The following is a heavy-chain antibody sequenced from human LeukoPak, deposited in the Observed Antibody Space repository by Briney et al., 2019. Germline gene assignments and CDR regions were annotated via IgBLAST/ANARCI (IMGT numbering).Heavy chain of an antibody. D-gene: IGHD4-17*01. V-gene: IGHV3-23*01. CDR3: AKERYGPFDP. CDR1: GFTFSSYA. Sequence: GGSLRLSCAASGFTFSSYAMSWVRQAPGKGLEWVSVLSGSGGITYYADSVKGRFTISRDNSKNTLYLQMNSLRAEDTAVFYCAKERYGPFDPWGQGTLVTVSS. CDR2: LSGSGGIT. J-gene: IGHJ5*02.